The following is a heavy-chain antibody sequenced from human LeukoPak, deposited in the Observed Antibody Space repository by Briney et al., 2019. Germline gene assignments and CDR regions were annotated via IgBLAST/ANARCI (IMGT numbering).Heavy chain of an antibody. CDR1: GFTFSSYD. Sequence: GGSLRLSCAASGFTFSSYDMHWVRQATGKGLEWVSAIGTAGDTYYPGSVKGRFTISRENAKNSLYLQMNSLRAEDTAVYYCARVGYYDSSGLDYWGQGTLVTVSS. CDR3: ARVGYYDSSGLDY. J-gene: IGHJ4*02. D-gene: IGHD3-22*01. V-gene: IGHV3-13*01. CDR2: IGTAGDT.